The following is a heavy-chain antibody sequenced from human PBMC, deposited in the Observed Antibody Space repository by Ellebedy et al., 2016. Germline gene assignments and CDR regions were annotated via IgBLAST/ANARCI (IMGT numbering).Heavy chain of an antibody. CDR3: ARFLNKSESRSSLSPYYYGLDV. Sequence: GESLKISCAASGFTFSDYYMSWIRQAPGKGLEWVSYISSRSSYTNYADPVKGRFTISGDKAKNSLYLQMNSLRAEDTAVYYCARFLNKSESRSSLSPYYYGLDVWGQGTTVTVSS. CDR1: GFTFSDYY. J-gene: IGHJ6*02. CDR2: ISSRSSYT. V-gene: IGHV3-11*03. D-gene: IGHD3-10*01.